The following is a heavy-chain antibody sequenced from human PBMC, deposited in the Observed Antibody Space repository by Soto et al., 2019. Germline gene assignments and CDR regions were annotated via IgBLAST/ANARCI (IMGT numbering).Heavy chain of an antibody. J-gene: IGHJ4*02. CDR1: GFTFSSYA. CDR3: AKGARNVDTAMVYFDY. CDR2: ISGSGSGSGGSI. V-gene: IGHV3-23*01. D-gene: IGHD5-18*01. Sequence: PGGSLRLSCAASGFTFSSYAMNWVRQAPGKGLEWVSIISGSGSGSGGSIYYADSVKGRFTISRDNSKNTLYLQMNSLRAEDTAVYYCAKGARNVDTAMVYFDYWGQGTQVPVSS.